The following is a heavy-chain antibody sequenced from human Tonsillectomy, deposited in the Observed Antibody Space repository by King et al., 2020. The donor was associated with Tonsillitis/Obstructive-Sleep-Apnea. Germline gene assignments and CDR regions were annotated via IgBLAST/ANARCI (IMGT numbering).Heavy chain of an antibody. D-gene: IGHD3-16*01. CDR1: GFIVSSNY. CDR3: AKDGITGFEY. CDR2: IYSGGSI. V-gene: IGHV3-53*01. Sequence: VQLVESGGGLIQPGGSLRLSCAASGFIVSSNYMNWVRQAPGKGLEWISVIYSGGSIYYADSVKGRFTISRDNSKNTLYLLMNSLRAEDTAVYYCAKDGITGFEYWGQGTLVTVSS. J-gene: IGHJ4*02.